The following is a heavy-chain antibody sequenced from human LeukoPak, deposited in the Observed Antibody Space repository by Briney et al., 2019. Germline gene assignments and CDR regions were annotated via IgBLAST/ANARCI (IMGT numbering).Heavy chain of an antibody. J-gene: IGHJ5*02. CDR2: INHSGST. D-gene: IGHD5-18*01. Sequence: SETLSLTCAVYGGSFSGYYWSWIRQPPGKGLEWIGEINHSGSTNYNPSLKSRVTISVDTSMNQFSLKLSSVTAADTAVYYCARGIGGYSYGPADWFDPWGQGTLVTVSS. CDR1: GGSFSGYY. CDR3: ARGIGGYSYGPADWFDP. V-gene: IGHV4-34*01.